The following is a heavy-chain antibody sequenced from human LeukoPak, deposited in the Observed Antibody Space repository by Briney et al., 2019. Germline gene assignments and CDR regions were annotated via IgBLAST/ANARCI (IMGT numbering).Heavy chain of an antibody. D-gene: IGHD3-9*01. V-gene: IGHV3-23*01. CDR1: GFTFSSYA. Sequence: GGSLRLSCAASGFTFSSYAMSWVRQAPGKGLEWVSAISGSGGSTYYADSVKGRFTISRDNPKNTLYLQMNSLRAEDTAVYYCAKGSGYFDWLLTYYFDYWGQGTLVTVSS. J-gene: IGHJ4*02. CDR3: AKGSGYFDWLLTYYFDY. CDR2: ISGSGGST.